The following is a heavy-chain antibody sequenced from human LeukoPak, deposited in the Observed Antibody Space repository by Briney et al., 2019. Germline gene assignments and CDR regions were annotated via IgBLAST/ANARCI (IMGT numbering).Heavy chain of an antibody. Sequence: PGGPLRLSCAASGFPYSSYEMNWLRQAPEKGLEGVSYISSSGSTIFYADSVKGRFTISRDNAQNSLYLQMNSLTAEDTAVCYCARECSSSWHSGGYAFDIWGQGTMVTVSS. CDR1: GFPYSSYE. J-gene: IGHJ3*02. D-gene: IGHD6-13*01. CDR3: ARECSSSWHSGGYAFDI. CDR2: ISSSGSTI. V-gene: IGHV3-48*03.